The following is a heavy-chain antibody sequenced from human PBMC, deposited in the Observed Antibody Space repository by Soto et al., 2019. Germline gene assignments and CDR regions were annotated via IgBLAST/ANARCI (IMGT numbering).Heavy chain of an antibody. Sequence: QVQLVQSGAEVKKPGSSVKVSCKASGGTFSRYAISWVRQAPGQGLQWMGGITHMFGTANYAQKFQGRVTIAADESTSTGHMELRRLRSEDTAGYYCDQPLGSAVAGPGRFDLWGRGTLVIVSS. CDR1: GGTFSRYA. CDR3: DQPLGSAVAGPGRFDL. D-gene: IGHD6-19*01. J-gene: IGHJ2*01. V-gene: IGHV1-69*12. CDR2: ITHMFGTA.